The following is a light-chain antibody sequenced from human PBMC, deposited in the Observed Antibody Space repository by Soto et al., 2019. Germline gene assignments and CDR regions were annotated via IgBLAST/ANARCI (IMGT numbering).Light chain of an antibody. V-gene: IGKV3-15*01. CDR1: QGFSGY. CDR3: QQYHNWPIT. CDR2: DAS. Sequence: EIVMTQSPAPLSVSPGERATLSCRASQGFSGYLAWYQQKPGLAPRLIMYDASTRATGIPARFSGSGSGTEFTLTISSLQSEDVAVYYCQQYHNWPITLGQGTRLEIK. J-gene: IGKJ5*01.